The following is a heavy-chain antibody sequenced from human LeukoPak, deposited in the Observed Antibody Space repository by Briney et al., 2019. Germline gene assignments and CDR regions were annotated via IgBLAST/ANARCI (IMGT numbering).Heavy chain of an antibody. D-gene: IGHD6-19*01. CDR3: ARSIAVAASFDY. J-gene: IGHJ4*02. CDR2: VVWDDDK. V-gene: IGHV2-70*11. CDR1: GFSLSTSGMC. Sequence: ASGPALVKPTQTLTLTCTFSGFSLSTSGMCVSWIRHPPGKALEWLSRVVWDDDKYYSTSLKTRLTISKDTSKNQVVLKMTNMDPVDTATYYCARSIAVAASFDYWGQGTLVTVSS.